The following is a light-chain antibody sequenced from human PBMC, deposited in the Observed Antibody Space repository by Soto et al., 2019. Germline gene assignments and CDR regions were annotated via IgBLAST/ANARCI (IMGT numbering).Light chain of an antibody. J-gene: IGKJ1*01. CDR3: QQYNNWPPWT. CDR1: QSVSSN. CDR2: GAS. V-gene: IGKV3-15*01. Sequence: EIVMTQSPATLSVSPGERATLSCRASQSVSSNLAWYQQKPGQGPRLLIYGASTRATGIPARFSGSGSGTEFTLTISSLQSEDFAVYSCQQYNNWPPWTFGQGTKVEIK.